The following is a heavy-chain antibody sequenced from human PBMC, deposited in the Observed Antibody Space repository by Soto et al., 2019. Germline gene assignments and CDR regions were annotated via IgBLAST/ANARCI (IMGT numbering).Heavy chain of an antibody. CDR3: ARLIVGATSPHVFDY. CDR1: GFTFSSYS. CDR2: ISSSSSTI. J-gene: IGHJ4*02. Sequence: GGSLRLSCAASGFTFSSYSMNWVRQAPGKGLEWVSYISSSSSTIYYADSVKGRFTISRDNAKNSLYLQMNSLRDEDTAVYYCARLIVGATSPHVFDYWGQGTLVTVSS. V-gene: IGHV3-48*02. D-gene: IGHD1-26*01.